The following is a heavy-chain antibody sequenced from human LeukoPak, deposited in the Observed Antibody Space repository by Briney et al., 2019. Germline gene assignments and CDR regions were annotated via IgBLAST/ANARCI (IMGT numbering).Heavy chain of an antibody. J-gene: IGHJ5*02. CDR3: ARPYYYDSSGLLSNWFDP. Sequence: SETLSLTCTVSGGSISSSSYYWGWIRQPPGKGLEWIGSIYYSGSTYYNPSLKSRVTISVDTSKNQFSLKLSSVTAADTAVYYCARPYYYDSSGLLSNWFDPWGQGTLVTVSS. V-gene: IGHV4-39*01. D-gene: IGHD3-22*01. CDR1: GGSISSSSYY. CDR2: IYYSGST.